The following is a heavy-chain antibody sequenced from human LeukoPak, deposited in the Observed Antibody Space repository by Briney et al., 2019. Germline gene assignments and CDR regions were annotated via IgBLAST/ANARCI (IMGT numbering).Heavy chain of an antibody. CDR1: GGSIGTNY. J-gene: IGHJ4*02. CDR3: AKYGNSGWVIDN. D-gene: IGHD6-19*01. V-gene: IGHV4-59*08. Sequence: SETLSLTCTVSGGSIGTNYWTWIRQPPGQGLEYIGYIYYTGATNYNPSLKSRVTISVDTSKNQFSLKLTSATAADTAVYFCAKYGNSGWVIDNWGQGTLVTVSS. CDR2: IYYTGAT.